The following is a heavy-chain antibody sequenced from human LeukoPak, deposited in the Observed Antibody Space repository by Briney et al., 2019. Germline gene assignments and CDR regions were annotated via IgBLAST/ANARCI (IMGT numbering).Heavy chain of an antibody. D-gene: IGHD3-10*01. CDR3: AREEYGSGSYAFDI. Sequence: GGSLRLSCAASGFTFSSYAMSWVRQAPGKGLEWVSVIYSGGSTYYADSVKGRFTISRDNSKNTLYLQMNSLRAEDTAVYYCAREEYGSGSYAFDIWGQGTMVTVSS. CDR1: GFTFSSYA. J-gene: IGHJ3*02. CDR2: IYSGGST. V-gene: IGHV3-66*01.